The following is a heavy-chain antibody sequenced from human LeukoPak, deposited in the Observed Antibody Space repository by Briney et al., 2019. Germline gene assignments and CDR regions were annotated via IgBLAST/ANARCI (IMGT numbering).Heavy chain of an antibody. J-gene: IGHJ1*01. Sequence: SVKVSCRASGGTFSSYAISWVRQAPGQGLEWMGGIIPIFGTANYAQKFQGRVTITTDESTSTAYMELSSLRSVDTAVYYCAGSGRGYSGSYYGDWGQGTLVTVSS. CDR2: IIPIFGTA. V-gene: IGHV1-69*05. CDR3: AGSGRGYSGSYYGD. D-gene: IGHD1-26*01. CDR1: GGTFSSYA.